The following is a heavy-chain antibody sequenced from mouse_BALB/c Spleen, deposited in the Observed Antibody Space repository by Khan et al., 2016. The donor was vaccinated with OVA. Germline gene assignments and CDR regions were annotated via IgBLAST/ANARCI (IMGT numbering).Heavy chain of an antibody. Sequence: QVQLKESGPGLVAPSQSLSITCTISGFSLTNYGVHWVRQPPGKGLEWLVVIWSDGSTTYNSAPKSRLTVDKDNSKSQVFLKMNSLQTDDTAMYFCARQPYYHYNIMDYWGQGTSVTVSS. CDR3: ARQPYYHYNIMDY. CDR1: GFSLTNYG. D-gene: IGHD2-10*01. V-gene: IGHV2-6-1*01. CDR2: IWSDGST. J-gene: IGHJ4*01.